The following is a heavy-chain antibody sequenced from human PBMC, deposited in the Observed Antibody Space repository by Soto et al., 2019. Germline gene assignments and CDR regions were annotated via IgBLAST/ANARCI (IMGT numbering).Heavy chain of an antibody. Sequence: QVQLVQSGAEVKKPGASVKVSCKASGYTFTNYDINWVRQAPGQGLEWMGWISAYNGETNYAQKLQGRVNMTTDTSTSTAYMELRSLGPDDTATSYCARSELPDPVVVVGHTPFDPWGQGTLVTVSS. D-gene: IGHD2-15*01. CDR1: GYTFTNYD. J-gene: IGHJ5*02. CDR2: ISAYNGET. V-gene: IGHV1-18*01. CDR3: ARSELPDPVVVVGHTPFDP.